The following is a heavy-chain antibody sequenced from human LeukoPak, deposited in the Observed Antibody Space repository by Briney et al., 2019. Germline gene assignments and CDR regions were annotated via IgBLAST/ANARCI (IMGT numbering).Heavy chain of an antibody. CDR3: ASFYCSGGSCYQYFSYYYMDV. D-gene: IGHD2-15*01. J-gene: IGHJ6*03. V-gene: IGHV4-4*02. CDR2: IYHSGST. CDR1: GGSISSSNW. Sequence: ASETLSLTCAVSGGSISSSNWWSWVRQPPGKGLERIGEIYHSGSTNYNPSLQSRVTISVDTSKNQFSLKLNSVTAADTAVYYCASFYCSGGSCYQYFSYYYMDVWGKGTTVTISS.